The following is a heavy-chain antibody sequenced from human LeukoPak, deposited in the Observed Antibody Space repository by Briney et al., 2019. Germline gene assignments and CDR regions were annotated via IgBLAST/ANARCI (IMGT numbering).Heavy chain of an antibody. J-gene: IGHJ5*02. Sequence: SETLSLTCTVSGASISSYYWSWIRQPPGKGLEWIGYIYYSGSTNYNPSLKSRVTISVDMSKNQFSLRLSSVTAADTAVYYCARHRYYYDSSGYYYQPWGQGTLDTVSS. V-gene: IGHV4-59*01. CDR1: GASISSYY. CDR2: IYYSGST. D-gene: IGHD3-22*01. CDR3: ARHRYYYDSSGYYYQP.